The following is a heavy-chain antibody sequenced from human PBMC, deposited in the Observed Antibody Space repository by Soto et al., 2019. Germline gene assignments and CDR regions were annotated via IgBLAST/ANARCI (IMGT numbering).Heavy chain of an antibody. CDR1: NGSIIHYY. CDR2: IYYSGAT. J-gene: IGHJ3*02. CDR3: ASRLTLATTRGDGFDI. D-gene: IGHD3-9*01. Sequence: VQLQESGPRLVKPSETLSLTCTVSNGSIIHYYWSWIRQPPGKGPGWIGYIYYSGATNYNPSLTSRVSMSVDMARNQLSLKLNSVTAADTAVYYCASRLTLATTRGDGFDIWGRWTLVTVSS. V-gene: IGHV4-59*01.